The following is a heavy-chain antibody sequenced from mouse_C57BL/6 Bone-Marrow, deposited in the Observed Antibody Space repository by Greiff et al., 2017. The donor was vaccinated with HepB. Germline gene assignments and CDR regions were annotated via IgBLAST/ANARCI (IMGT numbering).Heavy chain of an antibody. CDR2: ILPGSGST. CDR3: ARLQGTAWFAY. D-gene: IGHD2-14*01. V-gene: IGHV1-9*01. Sequence: VQLQQPGAELVKPGASVKLSCKATGYTFTGYWIEWVKQRPGHGLEWIGEILPGSGSTNYNEKFKGKATFTADTSSNTAYMQLSSLTTEDSSVYYCARLQGTAWFAYWGQGTLVTVSA. J-gene: IGHJ3*01. CDR1: GYTFTGYW.